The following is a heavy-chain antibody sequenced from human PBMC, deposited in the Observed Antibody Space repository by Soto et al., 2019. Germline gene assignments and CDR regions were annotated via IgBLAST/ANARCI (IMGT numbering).Heavy chain of an antibody. Sequence: SETLSLTCTVSGGSISSGGYYWSWIRQHPGKGLEWIGYIYYSGSTYYNPSLKSRVTISVDTSKNQFSLKLSSVTAADTAVYYCARGAGYSSSWYANWGQGTLVTVSS. CDR2: IYYSGST. CDR1: GGSISSGGYY. J-gene: IGHJ4*02. D-gene: IGHD6-13*01. CDR3: ARGAGYSSSWYAN. V-gene: IGHV4-31*03.